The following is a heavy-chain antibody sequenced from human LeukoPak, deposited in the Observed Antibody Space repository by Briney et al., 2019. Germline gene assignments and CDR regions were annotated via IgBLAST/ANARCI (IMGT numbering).Heavy chain of an antibody. D-gene: IGHD1-14*01. Sequence: HPGGSXRLSCAASGFTFSSYWMHWVRHXPGKGLVWVSRIYIDGSSTSYADSVKGRFTISRDNAKNTLYLQMNSLRDEDTAVYYCARGLDGSFDYWGLGTLVTVSS. V-gene: IGHV3-74*01. J-gene: IGHJ4*02. CDR1: GFTFSSYW. CDR3: ARGLDGSFDY. CDR2: IYIDGSST.